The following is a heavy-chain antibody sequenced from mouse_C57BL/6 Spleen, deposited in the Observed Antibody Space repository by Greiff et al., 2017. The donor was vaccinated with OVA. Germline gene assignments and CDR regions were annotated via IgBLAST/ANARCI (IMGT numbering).Heavy chain of an antibody. CDR1: GFTFSDYY. D-gene: IGHD2-5*01. Sequence: EVKLEESEGGLVQPGSSMKLSCTASGFTFSDYYMAWVRQVPEKGLEWVANINYDGSSTYYLDSLKSRFIISRDNAKNILYLQMSSLKSEDTATYYCARVYSRYWYFDVWGTGTTVTVSS. J-gene: IGHJ1*03. CDR2: INYDGSST. CDR3: ARVYSRYWYFDV. V-gene: IGHV5-16*01.